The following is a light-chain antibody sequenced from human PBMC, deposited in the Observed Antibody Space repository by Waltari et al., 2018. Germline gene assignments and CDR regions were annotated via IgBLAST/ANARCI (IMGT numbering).Light chain of an antibody. J-gene: IGLJ2*01. CDR2: DVY. CDR1: GSDVVGYDY. V-gene: IGLV2-14*01. CDR3: SSYTSSGVV. Sequence: QSALTQPASVSGSPGKAIIISCTGTGSDVVGYDYVSWYQQYPGKAPRLIIYDVYKRPSVVSNRFSGSKSENTASLTISGLQAEDESVYYCSSYTSSGVVFGGGTKLTVL.